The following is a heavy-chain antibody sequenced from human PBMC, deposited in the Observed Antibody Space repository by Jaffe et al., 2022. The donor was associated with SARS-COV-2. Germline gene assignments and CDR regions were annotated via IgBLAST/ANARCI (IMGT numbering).Heavy chain of an antibody. Sequence: QVQLQESGPGLVKPSQTLSLTCTVSGGSISSGSYYWSWIRQPAGKGLEWIGRIYTSGSTNYNPSLKSRVTISVDTSKNQFSLKLSSVTAADTAVYYCARDSDSSSWYPPYYYYGMDVWGQGTTVTVSS. CDR2: IYTSGST. J-gene: IGHJ6*02. D-gene: IGHD6-13*01. CDR1: GGSISSGSYY. CDR3: ARDSDSSSWYPPYYYYGMDV. V-gene: IGHV4-61*02.